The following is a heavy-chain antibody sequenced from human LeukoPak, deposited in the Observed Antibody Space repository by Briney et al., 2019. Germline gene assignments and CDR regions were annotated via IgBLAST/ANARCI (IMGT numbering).Heavy chain of an antibody. CDR2: IYYSGST. J-gene: IGHJ3*02. Sequence: SETLSLTCTVSGGSISSSSYYWGWIRQPPGKGLEWIGSIYYSGSTNYNPSLKSRATISVDTSKNQFSMKLSSVTAADRAVYYCARSEYSYGADAFDIWGQGTMVTVSS. CDR1: GGSISSSSYY. CDR3: ARSEYSYGADAFDI. V-gene: IGHV4-39*07. D-gene: IGHD5-18*01.